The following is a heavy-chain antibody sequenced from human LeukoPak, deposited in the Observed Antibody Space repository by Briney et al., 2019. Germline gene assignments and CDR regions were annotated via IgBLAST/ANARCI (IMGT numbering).Heavy chain of an antibody. Sequence: PSETLSLTRKGSGRSLSQILVYQGAIRQPPGKGLEWIGSVHSSGNTNYAPSLNSRVTLSVDTSKNQFFLPRSSVTAADTAVYYCSRRIGSGGRECFDYWGQGTLVTVSS. CDR3: SRRIGSGGRECFDY. V-gene: IGHV4-39*01. D-gene: IGHD2-15*01. CDR2: VHSSGNT. J-gene: IGHJ4*02. CDR1: GRSLSQILVY.